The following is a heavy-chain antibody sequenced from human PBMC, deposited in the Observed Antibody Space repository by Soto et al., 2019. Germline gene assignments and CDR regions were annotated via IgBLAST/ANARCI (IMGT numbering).Heavy chain of an antibody. J-gene: IGHJ6*02. V-gene: IGHV4-4*07. D-gene: IGHD2-15*01. Sequence: SSETLSLACTVSGGSISSYHWGWIRQPAGRGLGWIGRLYTSGNTNYNPSLKSRVTMSVDTSKNQFSLKLSSVTAADTAVYYCAREEVGYCSGGRCYYYVMDVWGQGTTVTVSS. CDR3: AREEVGYCSGGRCYYYVMDV. CDR2: LYTSGNT. CDR1: GGSISSYH.